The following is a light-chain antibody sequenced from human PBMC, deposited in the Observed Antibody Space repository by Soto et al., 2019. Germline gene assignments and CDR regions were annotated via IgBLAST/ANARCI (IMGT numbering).Light chain of an antibody. CDR2: AAS. V-gene: IGKV1D-16*01. Sequence: DIQMTQSPSSLSASVGDRVTITCRASQDISSWLAWYQQKPEKAPKSLIYAASNLQSGVPSRFSGSGSGTEFTLTIGTLQPEDFATYYCQHYKSYPLTFGGGTKVEIK. CDR3: QHYKSYPLT. CDR1: QDISSW. J-gene: IGKJ4*01.